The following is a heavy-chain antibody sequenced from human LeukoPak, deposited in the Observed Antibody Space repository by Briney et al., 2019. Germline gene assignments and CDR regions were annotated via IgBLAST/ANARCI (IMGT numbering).Heavy chain of an antibody. CDR1: GGSFSGYY. D-gene: IGHD3-10*01. CDR3: ARDGWGSGSSGAFDI. J-gene: IGHJ3*02. Sequence: SETLSLTCAVYGGSFSGYYWSWIRQPPGKGLEWIGSIYYSGSTYYNPSLKSRVTISVDTSKNQFSLKLSSVTAADTAVYYCARDGWGSGSSGAFDIWGQGTMVTVSS. CDR2: IYYSGST. V-gene: IGHV4-34*01.